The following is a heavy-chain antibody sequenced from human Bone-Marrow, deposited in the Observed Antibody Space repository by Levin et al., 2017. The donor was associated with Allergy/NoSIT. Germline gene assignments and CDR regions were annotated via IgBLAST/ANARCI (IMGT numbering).Heavy chain of an antibody. Sequence: GASVKVSCKASGYTFTSYAMNWVRQAPGQGLEWMGWINTNTGNPTYAQGFTGRFVFSLDTSVSTAYLQISSLKAEDTAVYYCARTVIHCSGGSCYFYYYYYYMDVWGKGTTVTVSS. V-gene: IGHV7-4-1*02. CDR3: ARTVIHCSGGSCYFYYYYYYMDV. D-gene: IGHD2-15*01. CDR1: GYTFTSYA. CDR2: INTNTGNP. J-gene: IGHJ6*03.